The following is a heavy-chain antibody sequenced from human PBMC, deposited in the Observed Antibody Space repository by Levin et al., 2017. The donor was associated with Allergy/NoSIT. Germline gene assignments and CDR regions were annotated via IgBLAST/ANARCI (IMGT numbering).Heavy chain of an antibody. CDR1: GFTFSSYN. CDR3: AREPHRSDCSSTSCYAYYYPLDV. D-gene: IGHD2-2*01. CDR2: ISSRSSNI. J-gene: IGHJ6*02. V-gene: IGHV3-48*01. Sequence: ASVKVSCAASGFTFSSYNMNWVRQAPGKGLEWVSSISSRSSNIYYADSLKGRFTISRDNAKTSLFLQMNSLRAEDTAVYYCAREPHRSDCSSTSCYAYYYPLDVWGQGTTVTVSS.